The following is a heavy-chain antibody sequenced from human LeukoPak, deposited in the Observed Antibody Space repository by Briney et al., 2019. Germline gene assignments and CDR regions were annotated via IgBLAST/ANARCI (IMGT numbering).Heavy chain of an antibody. Sequence: GGSLRLSCAASGFTFSSYWMSWVRQAPGKGLEWVANIKQDGSEQYYVDSVKGRFTISRDNAKNSLYLQMINLRAEDTAVYYCARGGTTVTARDYFDYWGQGTLVTVSS. CDR1: GFTFSSYW. CDR3: ARGGTTVTARDYFDY. D-gene: IGHD4-11*01. CDR2: IKQDGSEQ. J-gene: IGHJ4*02. V-gene: IGHV3-7*01.